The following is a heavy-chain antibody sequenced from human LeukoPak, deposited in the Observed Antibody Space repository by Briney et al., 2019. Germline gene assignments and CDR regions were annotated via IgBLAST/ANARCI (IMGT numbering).Heavy chain of an antibody. CDR2: TYYVGST. CDR3: AARSPYLWGHGADY. V-gene: IGHV4-39*01. Sequence: SETLSLTCTVSGGSISSSSDYLDWIRQPPGKGLEWIGSTYYVGSTYYNPSLKSRVTVSVDTSKNQFSLKLSSVTAADTAVYYCAARSPYLWGHGADYWGQGTVVTVSS. J-gene: IGHJ4*02. CDR1: GGSISSSSDY. D-gene: IGHD2-21*01.